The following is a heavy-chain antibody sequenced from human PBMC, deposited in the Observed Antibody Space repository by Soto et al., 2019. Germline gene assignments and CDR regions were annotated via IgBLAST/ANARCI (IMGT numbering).Heavy chain of an antibody. CDR2: IRVTRCGP. CDR1: GFKVSNYA. CDR3: AKARRAGGNSAFYFDF. Sequence: GGPLKISCAAPGFKVSNYAMRWVRQAPGNVLEWVSFIRVTRCGPYYADSVNGWFTISRDNSHNSLYLQVHSLSAEATAVYYCAKARRAGGNSAFYFDFWGQGAQVTVSS. V-gene: IGHV3-23*01. J-gene: IGHJ4*02. D-gene: IGHD3-16*01.